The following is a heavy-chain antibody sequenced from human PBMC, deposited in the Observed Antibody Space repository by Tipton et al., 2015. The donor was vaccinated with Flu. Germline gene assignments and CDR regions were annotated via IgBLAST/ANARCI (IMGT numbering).Heavy chain of an antibody. CDR3: AKSFSRAHDPYDY. CDR2: ISTGGDRT. J-gene: IGHJ4*02. Sequence: SLRLSCAASGFSFRAYAMSWVRQAPGKGLEWVSGISTGGDRTYFADSVKGRFTLSRDNSNNMVYLQMHSLRAEDTAVYFCAKSFSRAHDPYDYWGQGTLVTVSS. V-gene: IGHV3-23*01. D-gene: IGHD3-16*01. CDR1: GFSFRAYA.